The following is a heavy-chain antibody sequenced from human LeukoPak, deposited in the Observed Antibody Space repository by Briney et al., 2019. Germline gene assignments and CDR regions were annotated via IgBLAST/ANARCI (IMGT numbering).Heavy chain of an antibody. CDR3: ARGYSSSGLPDY. CDR1: GLTLDDYA. V-gene: IGHV3-9*01. CDR2: ISWNSGSI. Sequence: GGSLRLPCAASGLTLDDYAMRWVRHAPGKGLEWVSGISWNSGSIGYGESVKGRFTISRDNAKNSLYLQMNSLRAEDTGVYYSARGYSSSGLPDYWGQGSLVTVSS. J-gene: IGHJ4*02. D-gene: IGHD6-13*01.